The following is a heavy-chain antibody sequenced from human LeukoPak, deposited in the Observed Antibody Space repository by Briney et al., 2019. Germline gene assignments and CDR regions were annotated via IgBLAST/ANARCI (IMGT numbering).Heavy chain of an antibody. J-gene: IGHJ5*02. CDR1: GFPFSSYA. CDR2: VSGSGGGT. CDR3: AKDQGP. V-gene: IGHV3-23*01. Sequence: GGSLRLSCAASGFPFSSYAMSWVRQAPGKGLEWVSVVSGSGGGTYYADSVKGRFAISGDNSKNTLYLQMNSLRAEDTAVYYCAKDQGPWGQGTLVTVSS.